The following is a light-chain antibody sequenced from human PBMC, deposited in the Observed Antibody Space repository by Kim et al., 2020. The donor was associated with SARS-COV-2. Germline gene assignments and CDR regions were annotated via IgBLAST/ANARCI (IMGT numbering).Light chain of an antibody. CDR1: QTISSW. CDR3: QQYQTYPWT. CDR2: KAS. V-gene: IGKV1-5*03. J-gene: IGKJ1*01. Sequence: ACVGDRGTNTCRASQTISSWLAWYQQKPGKAPKVLIYKASVLQSGVPSRFSGSESGTEFTLTISSLQPEDSATYYCQQYQTYPWTFGQGTKVDIK.